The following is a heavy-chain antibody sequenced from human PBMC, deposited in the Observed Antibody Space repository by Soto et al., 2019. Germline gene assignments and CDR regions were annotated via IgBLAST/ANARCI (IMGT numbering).Heavy chain of an antibody. D-gene: IGHD6-6*01. CDR1: GFTFSSYG. CDR2: IWYDGSNK. Sequence: QVQLVESRGGVVQPGRSLRLSCAASGFTFSSYGMHWVRQAPGKGLEWVAVIWYDGSNKYYADSVKGRFTISRDNSKNTLYLQMNSLRAEDTAVYYCAREGIAARRYYYGMDVWGQGTTVTVSS. V-gene: IGHV3-33*01. J-gene: IGHJ6*02. CDR3: AREGIAARRYYYGMDV.